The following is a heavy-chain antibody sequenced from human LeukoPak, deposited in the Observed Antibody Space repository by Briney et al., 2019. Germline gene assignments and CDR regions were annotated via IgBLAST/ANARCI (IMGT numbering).Heavy chain of an antibody. D-gene: IGHD5-24*01. CDR2: ISAYNGNT. Sequence: GASVTVSCKASGYTFTSYGISWVRQAPGQGLEWMGWISAYNGNTNYAQKLQGRVTMTTDTSTSTAYMELRSLRSDDTAVYYCARVRRDGYNYYYYGMDVWGQGTTVTVSS. J-gene: IGHJ6*02. CDR1: GYTFTSYG. V-gene: IGHV1-18*01. CDR3: ARVRRDGYNYYYYGMDV.